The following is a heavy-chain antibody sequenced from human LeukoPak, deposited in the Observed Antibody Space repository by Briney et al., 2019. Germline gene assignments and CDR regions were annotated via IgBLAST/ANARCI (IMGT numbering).Heavy chain of an antibody. Sequence: PSETLSLTCTVSGGSISNYYWSRILQPPGKGLEWIGYIYYSGTTNYNPSLKSRVTISVDTSKNQFSLKLNSVPAADTAVYYCARGVYIAAAQYGYWGQGTLVTVSS. CDR3: ARGVYIAAAQYGY. J-gene: IGHJ4*02. CDR2: IYYSGTT. D-gene: IGHD6-13*01. V-gene: IGHV4-59*01. CDR1: GGSISNYY.